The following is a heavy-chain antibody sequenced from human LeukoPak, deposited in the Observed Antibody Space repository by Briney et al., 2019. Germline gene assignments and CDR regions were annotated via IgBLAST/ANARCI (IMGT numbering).Heavy chain of an antibody. CDR1: GFTFSIYA. CDR3: AKDQGSGSYNPFDP. Sequence: GGSLRLSCAASGFTFSIYAMSWVRQAPGKGLEWVSSISGSGGSTFYADSVKGRFTISRDNSKNTLYLQMNSLRAEDTAVYYCAKDQGSGSYNPFDPWGQGTLVTVSS. D-gene: IGHD3-10*01. V-gene: IGHV3-23*01. J-gene: IGHJ5*02. CDR2: ISGSGGST.